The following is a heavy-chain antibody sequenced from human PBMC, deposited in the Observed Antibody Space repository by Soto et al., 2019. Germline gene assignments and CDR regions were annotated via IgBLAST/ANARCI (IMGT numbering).Heavy chain of an antibody. J-gene: IGHJ5*02. CDR3: APDIAAAGQSPFDP. CDR1: GFSLSTSGVG. V-gene: IGHV2-5*02. CDR2: IYWDDDK. Sequence: QITLKESGPTLVKPTQTLTLTCTFSGFSLSTSGVGVGWIRQPPGKALEWLALIYWDDDKRYSPSLKSRLTITKDTSKTQVVLTMTNMDPVDTATYYCAPDIAAAGQSPFDPWGQGTLVTVSS. D-gene: IGHD6-13*01.